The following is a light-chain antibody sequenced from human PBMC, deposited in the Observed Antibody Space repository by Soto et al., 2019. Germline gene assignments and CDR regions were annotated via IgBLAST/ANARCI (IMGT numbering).Light chain of an antibody. Sequence: EIVLTQSPGTLSLSPWERATLSCRASQNVDSNYLAWYQQKPGQAPRIIIYGASSRATGIPDRFSGSGSGTDFTLTISRLEPEDFAVYYCQQRSNWPTTFGQGTRLEIK. CDR1: QNVDSNY. V-gene: IGKV3D-20*02. CDR3: QQRSNWPTT. J-gene: IGKJ5*01. CDR2: GAS.